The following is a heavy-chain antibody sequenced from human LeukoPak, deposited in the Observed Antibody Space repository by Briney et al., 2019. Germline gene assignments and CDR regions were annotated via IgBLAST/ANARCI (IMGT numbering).Heavy chain of an antibody. Sequence: SETLSLTCAVSGFFISSGYYWGWMRQPPGEGLEWIASIYRNGNTFYNPSLQSRVTISVDTSRNQITLQLGSATAADTAVYYCARAYSRTTGDYYFDSWGQGTVVTVSS. CDR2: IYRNGNT. CDR1: GFFISSGYY. V-gene: IGHV4-38-2*01. CDR3: ARAYSRTTGDYYFDS. J-gene: IGHJ4*02. D-gene: IGHD4-11*01.